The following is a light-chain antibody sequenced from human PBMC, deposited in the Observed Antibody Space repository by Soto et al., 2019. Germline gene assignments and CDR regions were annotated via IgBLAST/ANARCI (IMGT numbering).Light chain of an antibody. V-gene: IGKV1-17*01. CDR1: EDIRND. Sequence: DIQMTQSPSSLSASVGDRVTIACRASEDIRNDLGWFQQKPGKAPKRLISAASTLQNGVPSRFSGSRSGTEFTLTINTLQPEDVATYFCQQSYNFLFTFGPGTKVDI. J-gene: IGKJ3*01. CDR2: AAS. CDR3: QQSYNFLFT.